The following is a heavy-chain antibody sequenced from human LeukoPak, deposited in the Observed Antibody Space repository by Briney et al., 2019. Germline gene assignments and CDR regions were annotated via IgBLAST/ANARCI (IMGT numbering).Heavy chain of an antibody. CDR1: GDSISSYY. CDR3: AATYYYDSSGYFFTFDY. Sequence: SETLSLTCTVSGDSISSYYWSWIRQPPGKGLEWIGYIYYSGSTNYNPSLKSRVTISVDTSKNQFSLKLSSVTAADTAVYYCAATYYYDSSGYFFTFDYWGQGTLVTVSS. D-gene: IGHD3-22*01. CDR2: IYYSGST. V-gene: IGHV4-59*01. J-gene: IGHJ4*02.